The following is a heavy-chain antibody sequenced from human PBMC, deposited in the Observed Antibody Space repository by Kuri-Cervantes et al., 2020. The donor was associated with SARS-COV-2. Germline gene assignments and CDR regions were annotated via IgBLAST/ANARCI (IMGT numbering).Heavy chain of an antibody. J-gene: IGHJ4*02. CDR2: ISGSGAST. V-gene: IGHV3-23*01. Sequence: GESLKISCAGSGFTFSSYAMNWVRQAPGKGLEWVSGISGSGASTYYADSVKGRFTIFRDNPKNTLYLQVNSLRADDTALYYCAKETTIVVVVAVAHWGQGTLVTVSS. CDR1: GFTFSSYA. D-gene: IGHD2-15*01. CDR3: AKETTIVVVVAVAH.